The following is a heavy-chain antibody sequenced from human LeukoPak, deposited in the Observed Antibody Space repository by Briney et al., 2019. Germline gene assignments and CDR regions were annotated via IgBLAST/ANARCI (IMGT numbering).Heavy chain of an antibody. D-gene: IGHD1-14*01. J-gene: IGHJ4*02. CDR1: GFTFSGYE. CDR2: ISSSGSTM. V-gene: IGHV3-48*03. Sequence: GRSLRLSCAASGFTFSGYEMNWVRQAPGKGLEWVSYISSSGSTMYFADSVKGRFTISRDNAKNSLYLQMNSLRAEDTAVYYCAREYPELDYWGQGTLVTVSS. CDR3: AREYPELDY.